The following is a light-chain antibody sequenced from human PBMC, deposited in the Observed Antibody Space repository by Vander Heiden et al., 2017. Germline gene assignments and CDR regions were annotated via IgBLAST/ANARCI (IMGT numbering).Light chain of an antibody. CDR1: QSVHSSC. CDR2: VAS. V-gene: IGKV3-20*01. Sequence: EIVLTQSPVTLSLSPGERSTLSCRASQSVHSSCLAWYKQKPGQAPRLLIYVASSRVAGIPDRFSGSGLGTDFTITISRREQEDFAVYYCQQYGSSPMLPFGGGTKVEI. CDR3: QQYGSSPMLP. J-gene: IGKJ4*01.